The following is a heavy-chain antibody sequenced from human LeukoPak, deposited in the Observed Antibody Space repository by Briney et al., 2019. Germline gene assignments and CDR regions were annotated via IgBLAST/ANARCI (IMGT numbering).Heavy chain of an antibody. CDR1: GGSISTSNYY. CDR2: IYYSGRT. Sequence: KPSETLSLTCSVSGGSISTSNYYWGWIRQPPGKGLEWIANIYYSGRTYYNPSLKSRVTISMDTSKNQFSLKLSSVTAADTAVYYCARLYSYDSSGPPLWGQGTLVTVSS. J-gene: IGHJ4*02. CDR3: ARLYSYDSSGPPL. V-gene: IGHV4-39*01. D-gene: IGHD3-22*01.